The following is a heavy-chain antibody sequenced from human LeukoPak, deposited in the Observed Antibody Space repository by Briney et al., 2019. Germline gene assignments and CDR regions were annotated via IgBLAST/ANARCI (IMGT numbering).Heavy chain of an antibody. CDR1: GFTFSSSA. V-gene: IGHV3-23*01. J-gene: IGHJ4*02. CDR3: AKQLGYCSNGSCYFPY. CDR2: ISNNGGYT. D-gene: IGHD2-15*01. Sequence: GGSLRLSCAASGFTFSSSAMSWVRQAPGKGLEWVSAISNNGGYTYYADSVQGRFTISRDNSKSTLCLQMNSLRAEDTAVYYCAKQLGYCSNGSCYFPYWGQGTLVTVSS.